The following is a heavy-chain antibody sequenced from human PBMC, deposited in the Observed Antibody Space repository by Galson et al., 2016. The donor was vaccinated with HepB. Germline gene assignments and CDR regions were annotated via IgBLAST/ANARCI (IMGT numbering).Heavy chain of an antibody. J-gene: IGHJ6*02. CDR3: AKNFRPVATTGVLGPCGMDV. D-gene: IGHD6-13*01. V-gene: IGHV3-23*01. CDR1: GFTFSDYG. CDR2: ISHSGGST. Sequence: SLRLSCAASGFTFSDYGINWVRQAPGKGLQWVSGISHSGGSTYYADSVKGRFIISRDNSKNRLYLQMNSLRVEDTAVYYCAKNFRPVATTGVLGPCGMDVWGQGTTVTVSS.